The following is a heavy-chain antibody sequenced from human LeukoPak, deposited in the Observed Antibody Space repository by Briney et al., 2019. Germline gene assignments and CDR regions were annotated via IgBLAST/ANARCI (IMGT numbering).Heavy chain of an antibody. CDR1: GFTFNSYA. D-gene: IGHD2-15*01. CDR2: ISGSGGST. Sequence: GGSLRLSCAASGFTFNSYAMIWVRQAPGKGLEWVSGISGSGGSTYYADSVKGRFTISGDNSKNTLYLQMNSLRAEDTAVYYCAKVRGYCSGGSCFSPIDYWGQGTLVTVSS. V-gene: IGHV3-23*01. CDR3: AKVRGYCSGGSCFSPIDY. J-gene: IGHJ4*02.